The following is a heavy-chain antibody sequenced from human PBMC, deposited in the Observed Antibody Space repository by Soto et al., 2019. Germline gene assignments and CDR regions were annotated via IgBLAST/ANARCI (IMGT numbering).Heavy chain of an antibody. J-gene: IGHJ6*02. CDR1: GYSFTTYW. Sequence: PGESLKISCKGSGYSFTTYWISWVRQMPGKGLECMGRIDPSDSYTDYSPSFQGHVIMSVDRSINTAYLQWSSLKASDTAMYYCASSPRGYCSSTSCRELGNYYGMDVWGQGTTVTVSS. D-gene: IGHD2-2*01. CDR2: IDPSDSYT. V-gene: IGHV5-10-1*01. CDR3: ASSPRGYCSSTSCRELGNYYGMDV.